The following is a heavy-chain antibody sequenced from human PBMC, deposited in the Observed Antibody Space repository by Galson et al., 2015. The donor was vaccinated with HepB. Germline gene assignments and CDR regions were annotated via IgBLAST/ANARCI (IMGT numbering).Heavy chain of an antibody. Sequence: SLRLSCAASGFTFNNYAIHWVRQAPGKGLEWLAATSYDGNYKYYVDSVKGRFTISRDNSKDTLYLQMDRLRPDDTAVYYCARQSEPGYSAHPLDYWGLGTLVTVSS. CDR2: TSYDGNYK. CDR3: ARQSEPGYSAHPLDY. CDR1: GFTFNNYA. V-gene: IGHV3-30*03. D-gene: IGHD4-11*01. J-gene: IGHJ4*02.